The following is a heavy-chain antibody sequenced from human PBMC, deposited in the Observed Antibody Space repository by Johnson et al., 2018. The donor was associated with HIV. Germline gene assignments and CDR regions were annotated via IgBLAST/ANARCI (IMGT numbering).Heavy chain of an antibody. Sequence: VQLVESGGGLVQPGRSLRLSCAASGFTFDDYAMHWVRQAPGKGLEWVSGISWNSGSIGYADSVRGRFTISRDNAKNSLYLQVNGLRADDTALYYCAKVFKVRVAGAFDIWGQGTMVTVSS. V-gene: IGHV3-9*01. CDR2: ISWNSGSI. CDR1: GFTFDDYA. J-gene: IGHJ3*02. CDR3: AKVFKVRVAGAFDI. D-gene: IGHD6-19*01.